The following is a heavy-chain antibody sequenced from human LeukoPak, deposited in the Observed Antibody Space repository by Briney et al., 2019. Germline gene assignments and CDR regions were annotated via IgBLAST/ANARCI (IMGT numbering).Heavy chain of an antibody. CDR3: ARTSGSGLNFDY. Sequence: SGTLSLTCAVSGGSISSSNWWSWVRQPPGKGLEWIGEIYHSGSTNYNPSLKSRVTISVDKPKNQFSLKLSSVTAADTAVYYCARTSGSGLNFDYWGQGTLVTVSS. CDR1: GGSISSSNW. CDR2: IYHSGST. V-gene: IGHV4-4*02. D-gene: IGHD5-12*01. J-gene: IGHJ4*02.